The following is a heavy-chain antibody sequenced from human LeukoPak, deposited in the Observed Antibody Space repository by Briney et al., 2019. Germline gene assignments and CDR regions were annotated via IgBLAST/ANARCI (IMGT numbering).Heavy chain of an antibody. CDR2: IYYSGNT. V-gene: IGHV4-59*01. D-gene: IGHD6-19*01. Sequence: SETLSLTCTVSGGSISSYYWSWIRQPPGKGLEWIGYIYYSGNTNYNPSLKSRVTISVDTSKNQFSLKLSSVTAADTAVYYCARDYSSGWDDAFDIWGQGTMVTVSS. CDR1: GGSISSYY. J-gene: IGHJ3*02. CDR3: ARDYSSGWDDAFDI.